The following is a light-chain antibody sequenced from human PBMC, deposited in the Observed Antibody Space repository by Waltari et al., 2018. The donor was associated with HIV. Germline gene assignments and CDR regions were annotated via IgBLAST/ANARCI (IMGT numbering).Light chain of an antibody. V-gene: IGKV1-12*01. CDR1: QDISSW. CDR3: QQANSFPRT. CDR2: ATS. J-gene: IGKJ4*01. Sequence: DIQMTQSPSSVAASVGDRVTIPCLASQDISSWLAWYQQKPGKAPKLLIYATSNLQSGVPSRFSGSESGADFTLTISSLQPEDFATYYCQQANSFPRTFGGGTKVEIK.